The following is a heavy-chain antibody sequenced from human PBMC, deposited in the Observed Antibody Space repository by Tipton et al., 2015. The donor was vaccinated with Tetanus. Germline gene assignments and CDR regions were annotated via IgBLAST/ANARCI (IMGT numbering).Heavy chain of an antibody. V-gene: IGHV3-33*03. CDR3: TKDVGIVLFDY. Sequence: SLRLSCRASGFDFMGYGMHWVRRAPGTGLEWVAAIWFDGSRAEYADSVQGRFTISRDNSRSMVYLQMNSLRAEDTAVYYCTKDVGIVLFDYWGQGTLVTVSS. CDR1: GFDFMGYG. J-gene: IGHJ4*02. D-gene: IGHD2-8*01. CDR2: IWFDGSRA.